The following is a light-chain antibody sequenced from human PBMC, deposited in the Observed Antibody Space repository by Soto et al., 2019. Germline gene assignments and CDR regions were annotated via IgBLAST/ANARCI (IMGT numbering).Light chain of an antibody. CDR2: LEGSGSY. CDR1: SGHSTYI. J-gene: IGLJ3*02. Sequence: QPVLTHSSSASASLGSSVKFTCTLSSGHSTYIIAWHQQQPGKAPRYLMKLEGSGSYNKGSGVPDRFSGSSSGAERYLTISNLQFEDEADYYCETWDSNSWVFGGGTKLTVL. CDR3: ETWDSNSWV. V-gene: IGLV4-60*02.